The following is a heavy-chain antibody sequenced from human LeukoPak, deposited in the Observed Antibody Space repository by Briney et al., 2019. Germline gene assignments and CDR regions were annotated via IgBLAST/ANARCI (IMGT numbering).Heavy chain of an antibody. CDR3: AKALYDSTGDGY. D-gene: IGHD7-27*01. CDR1: GFTFSSYS. Sequence: AGGSLRLSCAASGFTFSSYSMNWVRQAPGKGLEWVSAIDASGRNTHYAGSVKGRFSISRDNSKNTLILQMNSLRVEDTAVYYCAKALYDSTGDGYWGQGTLVTISS. V-gene: IGHV3-23*01. J-gene: IGHJ4*02. CDR2: IDASGRNT.